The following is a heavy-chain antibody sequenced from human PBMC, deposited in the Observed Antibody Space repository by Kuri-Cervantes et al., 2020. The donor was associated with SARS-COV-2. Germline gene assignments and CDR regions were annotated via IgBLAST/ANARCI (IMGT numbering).Heavy chain of an antibody. CDR2: ISGSGGST. D-gene: IGHD6-19*01. CDR3: AKGIAVATGYFDY. V-gene: IGHV3-23*01. CDR1: GFTFSSYA. Sequence: GGSLRLSCAASGFTFSSYALSWVRQAPGKGLEWVSAISGSGGSTYYADSVKGRFTISRDNSKNTLYLQMNSLRAEDTAVYYCAKGIAVATGYFDYWGQGTLVTVSS. J-gene: IGHJ4*02.